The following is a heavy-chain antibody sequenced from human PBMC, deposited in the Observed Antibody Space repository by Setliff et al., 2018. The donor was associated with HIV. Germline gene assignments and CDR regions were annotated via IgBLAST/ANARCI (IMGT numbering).Heavy chain of an antibody. D-gene: IGHD3-10*01. CDR3: VRDVAVRNMVRGVIDYYYYMEV. Sequence: GGSLRLSCAASGLIIRDYCVDWVRQAPGKGLEWIGRSRNKANSYTTEYAASVKGRFTISRDDSKNSLYLQMNSLKTEDTAVYHCVRDVAVRNMVRGVIDYYYYMEVWGKGTTVTVSS. CDR1: GLIIRDYC. CDR2: SRNKANSYTT. J-gene: IGHJ6*03. V-gene: IGHV3-72*01.